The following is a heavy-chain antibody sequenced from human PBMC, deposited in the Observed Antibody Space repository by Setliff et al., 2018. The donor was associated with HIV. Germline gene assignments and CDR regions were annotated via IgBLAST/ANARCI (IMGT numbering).Heavy chain of an antibody. J-gene: IGHJ5*02. CDR2: IKTKPNSYAT. Sequence: PGGSLRLSCAASGFTFSGSAIHWVRQASGKGLEWVGRIKTKPNSYATALGASVMGRFAISRDDSKNTAYLLMNSLKTEDTAVYYCTASGDADCGTSACTNWFDPWGQGTPVTVSS. V-gene: IGHV3-73*01. CDR3: TASGDADCGTSACTNWFDP. CDR1: GFTFSGSA. D-gene: IGHD2-21*01.